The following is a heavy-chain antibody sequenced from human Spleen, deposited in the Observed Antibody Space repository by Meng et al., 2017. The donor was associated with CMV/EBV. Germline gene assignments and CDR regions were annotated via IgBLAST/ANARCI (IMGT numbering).Heavy chain of an antibody. CDR1: GFTFSSYW. CDR2: IKQDGSEK. CDR3: ARGLTRSDY. D-gene: IGHD1-14*01. Sequence: GESLKISCAASGFTFSSYWMSWVRQAPGKGLEWVANIKQDGSEKNYVDSVKGRFTISRDNAKNSLYLQMNSLRAEDTAVYYCARGLTRSDYWGQGTLVTVSS. V-gene: IGHV3-7*01. J-gene: IGHJ4*02.